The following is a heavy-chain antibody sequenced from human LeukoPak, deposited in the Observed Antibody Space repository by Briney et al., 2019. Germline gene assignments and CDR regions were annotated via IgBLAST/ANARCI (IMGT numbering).Heavy chain of an antibody. CDR2: IHYTGST. V-gene: IGHV4-59*08. Sequence: SETLSLTCTVSGGSINSYYWSWIRQPPGKGLECIGYIHYTGSTNYNPSLKSRVTISVDTSKNQFSLKLSSVTAADTAVYYCARSVRGAMSGYYYYMDVWGKGTTVTISS. CDR1: GGSINSYY. CDR3: ARSVRGAMSGYYYYMDV. J-gene: IGHJ6*03. D-gene: IGHD3-10*01.